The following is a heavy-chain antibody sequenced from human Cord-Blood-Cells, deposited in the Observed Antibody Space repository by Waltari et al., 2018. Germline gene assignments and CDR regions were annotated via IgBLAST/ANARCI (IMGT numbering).Heavy chain of an antibody. CDR2: IKQDGSEK. V-gene: IGHV3-7*01. CDR3: ARDYSGSY. J-gene: IGHJ4*02. Sequence: EVQLVESGGGLVQHGGSRRLSCAASGFPFSSYWISWVRQAPGKGLEWVANIKQDGSEKYYVDSVKGRFTISRDNAKNSLYLQMNSLRAEDTAVYYCARDYSGSYWGQGTLVTVSS. CDR1: GFPFSSYW. D-gene: IGHD1-26*01.